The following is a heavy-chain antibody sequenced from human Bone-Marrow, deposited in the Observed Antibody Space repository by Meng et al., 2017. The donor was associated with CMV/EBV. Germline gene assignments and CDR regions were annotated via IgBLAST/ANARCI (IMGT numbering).Heavy chain of an antibody. V-gene: IGHV3-21*01. Sequence: GESLKISCAASGFTFSSYTMNWVRQAPGKGLEWVSSIDSSGNYIYSADSVKGRFTISRDNRKSSLYLQMNSLGVEDTAVYYCARTILRFWSGYYIICGFDPWGQGTLVTVSS. CDR3: ARTILRFWSGYYIICGFDP. D-gene: IGHD3-3*01. CDR2: IDSSGNYI. J-gene: IGHJ5*02. CDR1: GFTFSSYT.